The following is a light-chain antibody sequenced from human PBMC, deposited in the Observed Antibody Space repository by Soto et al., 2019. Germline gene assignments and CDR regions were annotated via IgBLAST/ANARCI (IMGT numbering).Light chain of an antibody. CDR3: QQRSNFIT. CDR1: QSVSSY. CDR2: DAS. V-gene: IGKV3-11*01. J-gene: IGKJ5*01. Sequence: EIVLTQSPATLSLSPGERATLSCRASQSVSSYLAWYQQKPGQAPRLLIYDASNRATGIPARFSGSGSGTDFTLTISSLESEDFAVYYCQQRSNFITFGQGTRLAI.